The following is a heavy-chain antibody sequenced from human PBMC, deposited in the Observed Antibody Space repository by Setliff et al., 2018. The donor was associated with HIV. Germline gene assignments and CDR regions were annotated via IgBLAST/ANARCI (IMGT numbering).Heavy chain of an antibody. J-gene: IGHJ5*02. CDR3: TNRGGSGTNVGNWFDP. Sequence: RASVKVSCKASGGNFSTYGISWVRQAPGQGLEWMGGIIPLFNTSNYAQKLQGRVTITADESTSTAYMELSSLRSDDTAVYYCTNRGGSGTNVGNWFDPWGQGTLVTVSS. CDR1: GGNFSTYG. V-gene: IGHV1-69*13. CDR2: IIPLFNTS. D-gene: IGHD3-10*01.